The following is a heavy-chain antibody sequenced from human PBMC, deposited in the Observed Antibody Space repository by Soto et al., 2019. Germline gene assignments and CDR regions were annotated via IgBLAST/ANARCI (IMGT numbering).Heavy chain of an antibody. V-gene: IGHV4-39*01. CDR1: GGSISSGGHY. D-gene: IGHD2-21*01. J-gene: IGHJ5*02. CDR2: IYHSGTT. Sequence: AETLSLTCGVSGGSISSGGHYWGWVLHPPGKGLEWIATIYHSGTTYYTPSLQSRLNVSVDTSKNQFSLRLNSVSAADSAVYHCASLPLVAGAPYSDTWGPGNMVTVSA. CDR3: ASLPLVAGAPYSDT.